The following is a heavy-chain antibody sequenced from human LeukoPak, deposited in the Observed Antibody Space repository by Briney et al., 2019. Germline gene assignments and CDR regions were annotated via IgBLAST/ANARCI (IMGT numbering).Heavy chain of an antibody. D-gene: IGHD3-16*01. CDR2: ISGSGGST. J-gene: IGHJ1*01. Sequence: NPGGSLRLSCAASGFTFSSYAMSWVRQAPGEGLEWVSAISGSGGSTYYADSVKGRFTISRDNSKNTLYLQMNSLRAEDTAVYYCAKSLQVRYFQHWGQGTLVTVSS. CDR1: GFTFSSYA. CDR3: AKSLQVRYFQH. V-gene: IGHV3-23*01.